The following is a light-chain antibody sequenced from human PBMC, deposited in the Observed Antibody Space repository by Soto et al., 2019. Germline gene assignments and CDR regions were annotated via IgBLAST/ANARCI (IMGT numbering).Light chain of an antibody. CDR1: SSDIGGSNY. CDR3: YSSRSSSSTFYV. J-gene: IGLJ1*01. V-gene: IGLV2-14*03. CDR2: GVS. Sequence: QSALTQPASVSGSPGQSITISCAGTSSDIGGSNYVSWYQQHPGKAPKLMIYGVSNRPSGVSNRFSGSKSGNTASLTISGLQAEDEADYFCYSSRSSSSTFYVFGTGTEVTVL.